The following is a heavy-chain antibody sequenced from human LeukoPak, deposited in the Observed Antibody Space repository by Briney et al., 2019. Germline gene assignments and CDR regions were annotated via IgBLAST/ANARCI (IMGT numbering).Heavy chain of an antibody. V-gene: IGHV4-59*01. CDR2: IYYSGST. D-gene: IGHD4-11*01. CDR1: GGSISSYY. CDR3: ARGYYSNYVDY. J-gene: IGHJ4*02. Sequence: SETLSLTCTVSGGSISSYYWSWIRQPPGKGLERIGYIYYSGSTNHNPSLKSRVTISVDTSKNQFSLKLSSVTAADTAVYYCARGYYSNYVDYWGLGTLVTVSS.